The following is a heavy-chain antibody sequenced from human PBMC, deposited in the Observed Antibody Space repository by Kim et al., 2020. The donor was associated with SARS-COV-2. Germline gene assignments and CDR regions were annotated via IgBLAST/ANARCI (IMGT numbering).Heavy chain of an antibody. D-gene: IGHD3-3*01. J-gene: IGHJ5*02. Sequence: GGSLRLSCAASGFTFSSYWMSWVRQAPGKGLEWVANIKQDGSEKYYVDSVKGRFTISRDNAKNSLYLQMNSLRAEDTAVYYCARDVITIFGVVITGRWFDPWGQGTLVTFSS. CDR2: IKQDGSEK. V-gene: IGHV3-7*01. CDR1: GFTFSSYW. CDR3: ARDVITIFGVVITGRWFDP.